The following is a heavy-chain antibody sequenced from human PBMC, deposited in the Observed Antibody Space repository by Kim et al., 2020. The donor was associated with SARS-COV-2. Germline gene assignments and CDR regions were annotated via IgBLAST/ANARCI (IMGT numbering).Heavy chain of an antibody. CDR2: INHSGST. V-gene: IGHV4-34*01. CDR1: GGSFSGYY. CDR3: ARVYCSGGSCRESDY. D-gene: IGHD2-15*01. Sequence: SETLSLTCAVYGGSFSGYYWSWIRQPPGKGLEWIGEINHSGSTNYNPSLKSRVTISVDTSKNQFSLKLSSVTAADTAVYYCARVYCSGGSCRESDYWGQGTLVTVSS. J-gene: IGHJ4*02.